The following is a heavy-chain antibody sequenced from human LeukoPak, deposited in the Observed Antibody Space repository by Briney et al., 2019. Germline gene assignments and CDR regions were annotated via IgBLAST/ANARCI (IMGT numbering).Heavy chain of an antibody. Sequence: GGSLKLSCAASGFTFSGSSMHWVRQASGKGLEWVGRIRSKANSYATAYAASAKGRFPISRDDSKNTAYLQMNSVKTEDTAVYYCTRGITMVRGLTSPFDYWGQGTLVTVSS. V-gene: IGHV3-73*01. CDR1: GFTFSGSS. CDR3: TRGITMVRGLTSPFDY. D-gene: IGHD3-10*01. CDR2: IRSKANSYAT. J-gene: IGHJ4*02.